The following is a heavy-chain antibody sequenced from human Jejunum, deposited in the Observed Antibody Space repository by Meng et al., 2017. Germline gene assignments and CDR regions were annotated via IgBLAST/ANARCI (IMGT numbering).Heavy chain of an antibody. CDR3: TTGGNDYFDY. J-gene: IGHJ4*02. Sequence: WGSLRLSCAASGFNFTHTWMSWVRQAPGKGLEWVGRIKSKGDGGTADFAAPVEGRVSISREDSTYTVYLQMNNLKTEDTAVYYCTTGGNDYFDYWGQGTRVTGSS. CDR2: IKSKGDGGTA. CDR1: GFNFTHTW. V-gene: IGHV3-15*01. D-gene: IGHD4-23*01.